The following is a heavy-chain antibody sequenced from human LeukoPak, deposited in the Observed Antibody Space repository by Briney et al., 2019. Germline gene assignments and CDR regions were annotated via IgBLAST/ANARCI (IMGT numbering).Heavy chain of an antibody. CDR1: GYSFTSYW. Sequence: GESLKISCKGSGYSFTSYWIGWVRQMPGEGLEWMGFIYVGGSDTRYSPSFQGQVTISADKSINTAYLQWSSLKASDTAMYYCAGSVAVAYTFDYWGQGTQVTVSS. CDR3: AGSVAVAYTFDY. CDR2: IYVGGSDT. V-gene: IGHV5-51*01. J-gene: IGHJ4*02. D-gene: IGHD6-19*01.